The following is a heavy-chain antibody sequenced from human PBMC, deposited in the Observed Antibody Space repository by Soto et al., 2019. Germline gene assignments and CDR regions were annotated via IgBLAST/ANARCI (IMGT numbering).Heavy chain of an antibody. D-gene: IGHD6-13*01. CDR3: ARGVHNTGYSSRLYDNWFDP. J-gene: IGHJ5*02. V-gene: IGHV4-59*01. Sequence: SETLSLTCTVSGGSINDYYWNWIRKPPGKGLEWLGYIYYSGSTNYSPALKSRVTISVDTSKNQFSLKVTSVTAADTAGYYCARGVHNTGYSSRLYDNWFDPWGQGTLVTVSS. CDR2: IYYSGST. CDR1: GGSINDYY.